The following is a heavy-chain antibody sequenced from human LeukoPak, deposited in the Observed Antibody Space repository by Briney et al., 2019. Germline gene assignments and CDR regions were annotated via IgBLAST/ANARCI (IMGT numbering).Heavy chain of an antibody. Sequence: SGPALVKPTQTLTLTCTFSGFSLSTSGMCVSWIRQPPGKALEWLARIDWDDDKYYSTSLKTRLTISKDTSKNQVVLTMTNMDPVDTATYYCARTQYYYDSSGYPFYFDYWGQGTLVTVSS. CDR2: IDWDDDK. CDR3: ARTQYYYDSSGYPFYFDY. V-gene: IGHV2-70*11. J-gene: IGHJ4*02. D-gene: IGHD3-22*01. CDR1: GFSLSTSGMC.